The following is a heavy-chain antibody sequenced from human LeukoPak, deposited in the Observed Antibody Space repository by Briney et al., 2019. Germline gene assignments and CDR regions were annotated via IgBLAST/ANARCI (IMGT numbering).Heavy chain of an antibody. D-gene: IGHD3-22*01. CDR1: GYSFTSYW. Sequence: GESLKISCKGSGYSFTSYWIGWVRQMPGKGLEWMGIIYPVDSDTRYSPSFQGQVTISADKSSSTAYLQWSSLKASDTAMYYCARLPPYYYDSSGYSPLAAFDIWGQGTMVTVSS. V-gene: IGHV5-51*01. J-gene: IGHJ3*02. CDR2: IYPVDSDT. CDR3: ARLPPYYYDSSGYSPLAAFDI.